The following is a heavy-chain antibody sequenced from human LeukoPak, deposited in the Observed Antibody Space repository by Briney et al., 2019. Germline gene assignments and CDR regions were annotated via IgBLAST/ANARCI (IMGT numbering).Heavy chain of an antibody. CDR2: IYYTGTT. Sequence: SETLSLTCTVSGASISSSTYYWGWIRQPPGKGLEWNGTIYYTGTTYYNPSLRSRVTMSVDTSKNHFSLKLTSGTAADTALYYGASAPRQGSIGGLDYWGQGTLGTVSS. CDR3: ASAPRQGSIGGLDY. V-gene: IGHV4-39*02. D-gene: IGHD1-26*01. J-gene: IGHJ4*02. CDR1: GASISSSTYY.